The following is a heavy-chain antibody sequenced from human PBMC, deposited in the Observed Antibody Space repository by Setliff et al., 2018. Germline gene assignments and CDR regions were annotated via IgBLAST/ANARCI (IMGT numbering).Heavy chain of an antibody. CDR2: IYYSGST. V-gene: IGHV4-30-4*02. CDR3: ARDPIVAAADGNWFDP. D-gene: IGHD6-13*01. J-gene: IGHJ5*02. Sequence: SETLSLTCTVSGGSISSGDYYWSWIRQPPGKGLEWIGYIYYSGSTYYNPSLKSRVTISVDTSKNQFSLKLSSVTAEDTAVYYCARDPIVAAADGNWFDPWGQGTLVTVSS. CDR1: GGSISSGDYY.